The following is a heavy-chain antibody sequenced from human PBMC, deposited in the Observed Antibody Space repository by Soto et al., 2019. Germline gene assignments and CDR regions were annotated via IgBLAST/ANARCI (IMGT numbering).Heavy chain of an antibody. CDR1: GFTFSNAW. CDR3: TTEPPYCSSTSCYGYYYYMDV. D-gene: IGHD2-2*01. Sequence: GGSLRLSCAASGFTFSNAWMSWVRQAPGKGLEWVGRIKSKTDGGTTDYAAPVKGRFTISRDDSKNTLYLQMNSLKTEDTAVYYCTTEPPYCSSTSCYGYYYYMDVWGKGTTVTVSS. J-gene: IGHJ6*03. V-gene: IGHV3-15*01. CDR2: IKSKTDGGTT.